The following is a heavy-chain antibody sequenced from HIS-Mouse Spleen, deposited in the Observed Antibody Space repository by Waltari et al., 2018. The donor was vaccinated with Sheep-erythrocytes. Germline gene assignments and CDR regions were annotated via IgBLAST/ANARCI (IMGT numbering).Heavy chain of an antibody. Sequence: EVQLVESGGGLVKPGGSLRLSCAASGFTFSSYSMNWVRQARGKGLEWVSSIGSSSSYIYYADSGKGRFTISRDNAKNSLYLQMNSRRAEDTAVYYCAREQGDSGSYYYYYGMDVWGQGTTVTVSS. D-gene: IGHD1-26*01. CDR1: GFTFSSYS. J-gene: IGHJ6*02. CDR3: AREQGDSGSYYYYYGMDV. V-gene: IGHV3-21*01. CDR2: IGSSSSYI.